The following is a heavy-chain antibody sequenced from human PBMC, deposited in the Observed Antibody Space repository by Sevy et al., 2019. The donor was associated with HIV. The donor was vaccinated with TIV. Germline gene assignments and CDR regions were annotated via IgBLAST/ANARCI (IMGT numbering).Heavy chain of an antibody. CDR3: ARHLYDSGAYYDS. V-gene: IGHV1-69*10. Sequence: ASVKVSCKASGGTFGSYGISWVRQAPGQRLEWMGGIIPILGMTHYAQTFQDRVTITADRSMTTAYMELSSLRSEDSAIYYCARHLYDSGAYYDSWGQGTQVTVSS. D-gene: IGHD3-22*01. J-gene: IGHJ5*01. CDR1: GGTFGSYG. CDR2: IIPILGMT.